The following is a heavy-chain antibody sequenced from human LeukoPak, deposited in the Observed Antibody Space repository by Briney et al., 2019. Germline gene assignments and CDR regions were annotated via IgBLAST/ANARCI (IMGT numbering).Heavy chain of an antibody. Sequence: SETLSLTCTVPGGSISSYYWSWIRQPPGKGLEWIGYIYYSGSTNYNPSLKSRVTISVDTSKNQFSLKLSSVTAADTAVYYCARGNPYYDFWSGTYYYYMDVWGKGTTVTVSS. CDR2: IYYSGST. CDR3: ARGNPYYDFWSGTYYYYMDV. CDR1: GGSISSYY. V-gene: IGHV4-59*01. J-gene: IGHJ6*03. D-gene: IGHD3-3*01.